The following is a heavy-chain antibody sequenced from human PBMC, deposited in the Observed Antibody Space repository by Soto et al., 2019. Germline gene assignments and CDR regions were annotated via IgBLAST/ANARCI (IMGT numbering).Heavy chain of an antibody. Sequence: QVQLVQSGAEVKKPGSSVKVSCKASGGTFSSYAISWVRQAPGQGLEWMGGIIPIFGTANYAQKVQGRVTITADESTRTAYMELSSPRSEDTAVYYCARVSQAHYYGSGSPDYWGQGTLVTVSS. J-gene: IGHJ4*02. D-gene: IGHD3-10*01. V-gene: IGHV1-69*12. CDR3: ARVSQAHYYGSGSPDY. CDR1: GGTFSSYA. CDR2: IIPIFGTA.